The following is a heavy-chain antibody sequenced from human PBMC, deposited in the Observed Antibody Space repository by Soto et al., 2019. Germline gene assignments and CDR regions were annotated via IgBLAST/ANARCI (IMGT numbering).Heavy chain of an antibody. D-gene: IGHD5-12*01. CDR1: GFTFSSYG. J-gene: IGHJ6*02. CDR3: AKSAGGYDYYYYGMDV. CDR2: ISYDGSNK. Sequence: PGGSLRLSCAASGFTFSSYGMHWVRQAPGKGLEWVAVISYDGSNKFYADSVKGRFTISRDNSKNTLYLQMNSLRAEDTAVFFFAKSAGGYDYYYYGMDVWGQGTTVTVSS. V-gene: IGHV3-30*18.